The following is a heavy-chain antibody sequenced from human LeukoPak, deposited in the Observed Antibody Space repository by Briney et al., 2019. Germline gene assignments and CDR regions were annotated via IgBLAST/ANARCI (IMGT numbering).Heavy chain of an antibody. CDR1: GFTFSDYY. J-gene: IGHJ4*02. CDR3: ASERHDYGDLTDY. Sequence: PGGSLRLSCAASGFTFSDYYMSWIRQAPGKGLEWVSYISSSGSTIYYADSVKGRFTIPRDNAKNSLYLQMNSLRAEDTAVYYCASERHDYGDLTDYWGQGTLVTVSS. D-gene: IGHD4-17*01. V-gene: IGHV3-11*04. CDR2: ISSSGSTI.